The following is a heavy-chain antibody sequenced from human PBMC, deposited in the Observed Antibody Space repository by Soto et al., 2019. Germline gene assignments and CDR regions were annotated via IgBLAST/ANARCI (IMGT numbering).Heavy chain of an antibody. CDR2: ISGSGDTT. Sequence: GGSLRLSCAASGFTFNNYAMSWVRQAPGKGLQWVSAISGSGDTTYYADSVKGRFTISRDNSKKTLYLQMNGLRAEDTAVYYCAKDQTPMTTFDFWGQGALVTVSS. D-gene: IGHD4-17*01. J-gene: IGHJ4*02. V-gene: IGHV3-23*01. CDR1: GFTFNNYA. CDR3: AKDQTPMTTFDF.